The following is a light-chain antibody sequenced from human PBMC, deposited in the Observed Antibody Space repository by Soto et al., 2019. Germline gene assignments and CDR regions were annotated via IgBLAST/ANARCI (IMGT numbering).Light chain of an antibody. CDR2: SYN. CDR3: AAWDDSLNVYV. V-gene: IGLV1-44*01. CDR1: SSNIGSNT. J-gene: IGLJ1*01. Sequence: QSVLTQPPSASGTPGQRVTIPCSGSSSNIGSNTVNWYQKLPGTAPKLLIYSYNQRPSGVPDRFSGSKSGTSASLAVSGLQSEDEADYYCAAWDDSLNVYVFGTGTKVTVL.